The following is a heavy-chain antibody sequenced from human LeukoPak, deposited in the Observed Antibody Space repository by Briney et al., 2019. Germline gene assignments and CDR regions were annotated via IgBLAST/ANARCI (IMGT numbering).Heavy chain of an antibody. J-gene: IGHJ4*02. V-gene: IGHV4-59*11. D-gene: IGHD4-23*01. CDR2: IYYSGST. Sequence: SETLSLTCTVSGGSISSHYWSWIRQPPGKGLEWIGYIYYSGSTNYNPSLKSRVTISVDTSKNQFSLKLSSVTAVDTAVYYCARDLFGNSLFDYWGQGTLVTVSS. CDR1: GGSISSHY. CDR3: ARDLFGNSLFDY.